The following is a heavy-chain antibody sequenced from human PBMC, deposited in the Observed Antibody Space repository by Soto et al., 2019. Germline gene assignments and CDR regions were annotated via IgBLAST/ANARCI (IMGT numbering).Heavy chain of an antibody. Sequence: QVQLVQSGAEVKKPGSSVKVSCKASGGTFSSYTISWVRQAPGQGLEWMGRLIPILGIANYAQKFQGRVTITADKPTSTACMELSSLRSEDTAVYYCARDTAHLGLGWGQGNLVTVSS. CDR3: ARDTAHLGLG. CDR1: GGTFSSYT. V-gene: IGHV1-69*08. J-gene: IGHJ4*02. D-gene: IGHD5-18*01. CDR2: LIPILGIA.